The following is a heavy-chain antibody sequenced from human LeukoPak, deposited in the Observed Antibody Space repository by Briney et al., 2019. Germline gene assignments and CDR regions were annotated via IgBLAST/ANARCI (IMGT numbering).Heavy chain of an antibody. CDR1: GYTFTGYY. CDR2: INPNSGGT. CDR3: ARDGFWSGYSTVLDV. Sequence: GASVKVSCKASGYTFTGYYMHWVRQAPGQGLEWMGWINPNSGGTNYAQKLQGRVTMTRDTSISTAYMELSRLRSDDTAVYYCARDGFWSGYSTVLDVWGKGTTVTVSS. D-gene: IGHD3-3*01. J-gene: IGHJ6*04. V-gene: IGHV1-2*02.